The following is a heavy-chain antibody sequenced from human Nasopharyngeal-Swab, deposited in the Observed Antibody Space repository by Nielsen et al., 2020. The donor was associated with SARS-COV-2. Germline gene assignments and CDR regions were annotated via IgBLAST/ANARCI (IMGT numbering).Heavy chain of an antibody. D-gene: IGHD3-16*02. V-gene: IGHV4-34*01. CDR2: INHNRGT. J-gene: IGHJ3*02. Sequence: WIRQPPGKGLEWIGEINHNRGTNYNPSLESRVTVSLDTSKSQLSLRLISVTAADTAVYYCARAHYDYIWGSYRSAFQDDAFDIWGQGTMVTVSS. CDR3: ARAHYDYIWGSYRSAFQDDAFDI.